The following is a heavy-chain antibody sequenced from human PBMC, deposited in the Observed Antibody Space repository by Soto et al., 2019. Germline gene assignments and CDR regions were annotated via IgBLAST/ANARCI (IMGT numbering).Heavy chain of an antibody. CDR1: GFTFNNYA. V-gene: IGHV3-23*01. D-gene: IGHD3-22*01. J-gene: IGHJ5*02. Sequence: GGSLRLSCAASGFTFNNYAMSWVRQAPGKGLEWVSGISSSGPSRYYADSVKGRFTISRDNSKNTLYLQMNSLRAEDTAIYFCAKEGHDTSGYFPNWFDPWGQGTLVTVSS. CDR3: AKEGHDTSGYFPNWFDP. CDR2: ISSSGPSR.